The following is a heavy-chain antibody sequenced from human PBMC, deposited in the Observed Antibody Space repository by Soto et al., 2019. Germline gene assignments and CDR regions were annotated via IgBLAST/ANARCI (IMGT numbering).Heavy chain of an antibody. Sequence: QVQLVESGGGVVQPGGSLRLSCAASGFTFSTYAMHWVRQAPGKGLEWVAVMWYDGSQKYYADSVKGRFTISRDNSKNTVSLQMSSLRAEDTAVYYCARAKTSLASRLYYGMDGWGQGTTVIVSS. CDR2: MWYDGSQK. CDR1: GFTFSTYA. V-gene: IGHV3-33*01. J-gene: IGHJ6*02. CDR3: ARAKTSLASRLYYGMDG. D-gene: IGHD3-3*02.